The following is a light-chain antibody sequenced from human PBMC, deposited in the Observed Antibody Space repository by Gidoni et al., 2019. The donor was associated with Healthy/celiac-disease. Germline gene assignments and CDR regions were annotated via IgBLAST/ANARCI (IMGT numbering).Light chain of an antibody. CDR1: QSISSY. Sequence: SVGDRVTITCRASQSISSYLNWYQQKPGKAPKLLIYAASSLQSGVPSRFSGSGSGTDFTLTISSLQPEDFATYYCQQSYSTPRTFGQGTKVEIK. V-gene: IGKV1-39*01. CDR3: QQSYSTPRT. J-gene: IGKJ1*01. CDR2: AAS.